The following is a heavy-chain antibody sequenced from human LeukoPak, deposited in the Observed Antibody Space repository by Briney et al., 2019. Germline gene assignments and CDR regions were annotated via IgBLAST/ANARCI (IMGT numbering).Heavy chain of an antibody. J-gene: IGHJ3*02. Sequence: GGSLRLSCAASGFTFSSYGMHWVRQAPGKGLERVAVIWYDGSNKYYADSVKGRFTISRDNSKNTLYLQMNSLRAEDTAVYYCARDSSEVITMVRGVILGGHDIWGQGTMVTVSS. V-gene: IGHV3-33*01. CDR3: ARDSSEVITMVRGVILGGHDI. D-gene: IGHD3-10*01. CDR2: IWYDGSNK. CDR1: GFTFSSYG.